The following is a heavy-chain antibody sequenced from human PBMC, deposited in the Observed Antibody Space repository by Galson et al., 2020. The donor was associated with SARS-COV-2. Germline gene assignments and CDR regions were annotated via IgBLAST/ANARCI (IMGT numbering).Heavy chain of an antibody. CDR1: GYTFTTYW. D-gene: IGHD2-15*01. V-gene: IGHV5-51*01. CDR2: IYSHDSET. CDR3: ASGSCSGGICGSFDL. Sequence: GESPKISRQGSGYTFTTYWLAWVRQTPGNGLEWMGNIYSHDSETRYNPSFQGQATISADKSISTAYLQWGSLEASDSPIYYCASGSCSGGICGSFDLWGQGTMVTVSS. J-gene: IGHJ3*01.